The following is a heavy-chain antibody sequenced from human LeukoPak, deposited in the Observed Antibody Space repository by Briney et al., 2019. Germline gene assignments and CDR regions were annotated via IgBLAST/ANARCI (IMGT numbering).Heavy chain of an antibody. D-gene: IGHD4-17*01. CDR1: GWSFSGYY. V-gene: IGHV4-34*01. CDR2: INHSGST. J-gene: IGHJ4*02. CDR3: ARGIRGPDYGDYGHYFDY. Sequence: SETLSLTCAVYGWSFSGYYWSWIRQPPGKGLEWIGEINHSGSTNYNPSLKSRVTISVDTSKNQFSLKLRSVTAADTAVYYCARGIRGPDYGDYGHYFDYWGQGTLVTVSS.